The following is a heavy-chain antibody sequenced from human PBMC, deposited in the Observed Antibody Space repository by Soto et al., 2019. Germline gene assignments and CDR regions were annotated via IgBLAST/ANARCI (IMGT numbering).Heavy chain of an antibody. J-gene: IGHJ4*02. CDR1: GASISSRDYY. Sequence: SETLSLTCSVSGASISSRDYYWGWIRQTPGKGLEWIGNIDYNGVTYYNPSLKSRVTVSKDTSKNQFSLKVASVTAPDTAIYYCGRVMIGTSRHTDSDYWGQGTQVTVYS. D-gene: IGHD2-2*01. CDR3: GRVMIGTSRHTDSDY. V-gene: IGHV4-39*01. CDR2: IDYNGVT.